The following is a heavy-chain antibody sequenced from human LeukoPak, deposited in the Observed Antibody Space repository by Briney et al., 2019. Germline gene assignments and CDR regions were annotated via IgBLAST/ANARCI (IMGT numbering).Heavy chain of an antibody. CDR1: GYTFTSYG. Sequence: GASVKVSCKASGYTFTSYGISWVRQAPGQGLEWMGWISAYNGNTSYAQKLQGRVTMTTDTSTSTAYMELRSLRSDDTAVYYCAREYGYYDSSGYYSDYWGQGTLVTVSS. D-gene: IGHD3-22*01. J-gene: IGHJ4*02. CDR2: ISAYNGNT. V-gene: IGHV1-18*01. CDR3: AREYGYYDSSGYYSDY.